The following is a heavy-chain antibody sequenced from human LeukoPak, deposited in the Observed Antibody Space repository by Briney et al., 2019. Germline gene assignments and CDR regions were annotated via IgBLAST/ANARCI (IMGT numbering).Heavy chain of an antibody. Sequence: GGSLRLSCAASGFTFSSNGIHWVRQAPGKGLEWVAVIWYNGSNKYYADSVKSRFTISRDNSKNTLYLQMDSLRAEDTALYYCVRDYGDYFDYWGQGTLVTVSS. CDR1: GFTFSSNG. CDR3: VRDYGDYFDY. J-gene: IGHJ4*02. D-gene: IGHD4-17*01. V-gene: IGHV3-33*01. CDR2: IWYNGSNK.